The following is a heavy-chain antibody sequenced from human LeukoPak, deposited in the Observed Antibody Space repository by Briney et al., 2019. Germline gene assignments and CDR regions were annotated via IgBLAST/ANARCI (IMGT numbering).Heavy chain of an antibody. Sequence: GGSLRLSCAASGFTFSVYAMSWVRQAPGKGLEWVSAISGSGAYTYYADSVKGRFTISGDNSKNALYLQINSLRAEDTAIYYCAKEWYSSGYHGFDYWGQGTLVTVSS. CDR3: AKEWYSSGYHGFDY. CDR2: ISGSGAYT. CDR1: GFTFSVYA. J-gene: IGHJ4*02. V-gene: IGHV3-23*01. D-gene: IGHD3-22*01.